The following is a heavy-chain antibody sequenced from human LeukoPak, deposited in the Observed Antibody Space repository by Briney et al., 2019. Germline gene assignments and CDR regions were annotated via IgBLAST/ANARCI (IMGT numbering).Heavy chain of an antibody. D-gene: IGHD3-22*01. CDR3: ASITMIVVVAGFPYMDV. Sequence: GGSLRLSCAASGFTFNSYGMHWVRQAPGKGLEWVSYISSSGSTIYYADSVKGRFTISRDNAKNSLYLQMNSLRAEDTAVYYCASITMIVVVAGFPYMDVWGKGTTVTVSS. V-gene: IGHV3-48*04. CDR2: ISSSGSTI. J-gene: IGHJ6*03. CDR1: GFTFNSYG.